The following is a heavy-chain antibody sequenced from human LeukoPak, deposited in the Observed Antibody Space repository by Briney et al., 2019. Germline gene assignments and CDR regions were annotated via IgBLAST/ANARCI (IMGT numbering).Heavy chain of an antibody. D-gene: IGHD3-3*01. J-gene: IGHJ5*02. CDR1: GYTFTSYD. Sequence: ASVKVSCKASGYTFTSYDINWVLQATGQGLEWMGWMNPNSGNTGYAQKFQCRVTMTRNTSISTAYMELSSLRSEDTAVYYCARVPFAIFGVVNPHPHWFDPWGQGTLVTVSS. CDR3: ARVPFAIFGVVNPHPHWFDP. V-gene: IGHV1-8*01. CDR2: MNPNSGNT.